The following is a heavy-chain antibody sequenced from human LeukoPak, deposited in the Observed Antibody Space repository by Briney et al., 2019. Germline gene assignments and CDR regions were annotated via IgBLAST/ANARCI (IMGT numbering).Heavy chain of an antibody. J-gene: IGHJ6*02. V-gene: IGHV4-34*01. CDR1: GGSFGGCY. D-gene: IGHD1-26*01. CDR3: REERRRTSGSYGMYDYYGMDV. Sequence: PSETLSLTCAVYGGSFGGCYWSWIRQPPGKGLEWIGEINHSGSANYNPSLKSRVTMSIDTSKNHFSLKLISVTAAVTAVYYCREERRRTSGSYGMYDYYGMDVWGQGTTVTVSS. CDR2: INHSGSA.